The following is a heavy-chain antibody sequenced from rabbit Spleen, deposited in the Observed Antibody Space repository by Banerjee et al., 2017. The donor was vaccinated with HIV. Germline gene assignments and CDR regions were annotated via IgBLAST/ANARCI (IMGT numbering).Heavy chain of an antibody. Sequence: QSLEESGGDLVKPGASLTLTCTASGFSFSSVYDMCWVRQAPGKGLEWIAHIYTPDSGSAFYASWAKGRFTISKTSSTTVTLQVTRLTAADTATYFCARDTSSSFSSYGMDLWGQGTLVTVS. CDR3: ARDTSSSFSSYGMDL. CDR2: IYTPDSGSA. CDR1: GFSFSSVYD. J-gene: IGHJ6*01. D-gene: IGHD1-1*01. V-gene: IGHV1S40*01.